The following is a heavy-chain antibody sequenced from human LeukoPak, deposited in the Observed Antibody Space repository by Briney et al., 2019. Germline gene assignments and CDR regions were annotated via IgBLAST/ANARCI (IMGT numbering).Heavy chain of an antibody. J-gene: IGHJ4*02. CDR1: GYPHKEFS. V-gene: IGHV1-24*01. CDR2: FDPEDGET. CDR3: MTNYFYTSGSYYRAYY. Sequence: ASVKVSCKVSGYPHKEFSMYWVRQAPGKGLEWIGGFDPEDGETFYAQKFQGRVTKTEDTSTDTAYIELSSLGSEDTAIYYCMTNYFYTSGSYYRAYYWGQGTLVTVSS. D-gene: IGHD3-10*01.